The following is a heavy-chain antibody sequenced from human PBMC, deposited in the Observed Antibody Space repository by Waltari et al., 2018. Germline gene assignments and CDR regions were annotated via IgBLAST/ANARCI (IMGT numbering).Heavy chain of an antibody. J-gene: IGHJ6*03. Sequence: QVQLVQSGAEVKKPGSSVKVSCKASGGTFSSYAISWVRQAPGQGLEWMGGIIPILGIANYAQKFQGRVTITADKSTSTAYMELSSLRSEDTAVYYCARARRSDCSGGSCYPYYYYYMDVWGKGTTVTVSS. CDR2: IIPILGIA. CDR1: GGTFSSYA. D-gene: IGHD2-15*01. V-gene: IGHV1-69*10. CDR3: ARARRSDCSGGSCYPYYYYYMDV.